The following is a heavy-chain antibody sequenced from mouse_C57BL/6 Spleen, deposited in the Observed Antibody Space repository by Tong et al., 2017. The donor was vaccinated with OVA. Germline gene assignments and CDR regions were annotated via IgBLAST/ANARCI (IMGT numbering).Heavy chain of an antibody. V-gene: IGHV1-9*01. CDR1: GYTFTGYW. Sequence: VQLQESGAELMKPGASVKLSCKATGYTFTGYWIEWVKQRPGHGLEWIGEILPGSGSTNYNEKFKGKATFTADTSSNTAYLQLSSLTSEDTAAYYCALYGNYYWFAYWGQGTLVTVSA. CDR2: ILPGSGST. J-gene: IGHJ3*01. CDR3: ALYGNYYWFAY. D-gene: IGHD2-1*01.